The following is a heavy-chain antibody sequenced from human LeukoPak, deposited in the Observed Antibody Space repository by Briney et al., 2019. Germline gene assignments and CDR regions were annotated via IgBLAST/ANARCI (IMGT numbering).Heavy chain of an antibody. Sequence: PSETLSLTCTVSGGSISSGGYSWSWIRQHPGKGLEWIGYIYYSGSTYYNPSLKSRVTISVDTSKNQFSLKLSSVTAADTAVYYCARDAAAGDAFDIWGQGTMVTVSS. V-gene: IGHV4-31*03. D-gene: IGHD2-15*01. CDR2: IYYSGST. CDR1: GGSISSGGYS. CDR3: ARDAAAGDAFDI. J-gene: IGHJ3*02.